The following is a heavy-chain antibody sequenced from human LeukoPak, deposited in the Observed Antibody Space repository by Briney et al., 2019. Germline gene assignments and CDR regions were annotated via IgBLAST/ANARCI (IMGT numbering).Heavy chain of an antibody. D-gene: IGHD3-10*01. CDR2: IIPIFGTA. V-gene: IGHV1-69*13. Sequence: GASVKVSCKASGGTFSSYAISWVRQAPGQGLEWMGGIIPIFGTANYAQKFQGRVTITADESTSTAYMELSSLRSEDTAVYYCARVGYYNKAHWFDPWGQGTLVTVSS. CDR3: ARVGYYNKAHWFDP. J-gene: IGHJ5*02. CDR1: GGTFSSYA.